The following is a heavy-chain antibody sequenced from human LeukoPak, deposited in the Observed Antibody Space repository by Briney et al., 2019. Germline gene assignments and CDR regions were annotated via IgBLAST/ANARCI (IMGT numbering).Heavy chain of an antibody. CDR1: GFTFSSYW. D-gene: IGHD3-3*01. CDR2: IKQDGSEK. Sequence: PGGSLRLSCAASGFTFSSYWMSWVRQAPGKGLEWVANIKQDGSEKYYVDSVKGRFTISRDNAKNSLYLQMNSLRAEDTAVYYCAGSLTYYDFWSGYAIDYWGQGTLVTVSS. CDR3: AGSLTYYDFWSGYAIDY. J-gene: IGHJ4*02. V-gene: IGHV3-7*01.